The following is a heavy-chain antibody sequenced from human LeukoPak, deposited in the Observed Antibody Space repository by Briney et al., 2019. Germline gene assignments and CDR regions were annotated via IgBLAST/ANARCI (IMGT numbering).Heavy chain of an antibody. D-gene: IGHD5-18*01. CDR1: GGSFSGYY. J-gene: IGHJ4*02. V-gene: IGHV4-34*01. CDR3: ARGRGYSYGYWYY. CDR2: INHSGST. Sequence: SETLSLTCAVYGGSFSGYYWSWIRQPPGKGLEWIGEINHSGSTNYNPSLKSRVTISVDTSKNQFSLKLSSVTAADTAEYYCARGRGYSYGYWYYWGQGTLVTVSS.